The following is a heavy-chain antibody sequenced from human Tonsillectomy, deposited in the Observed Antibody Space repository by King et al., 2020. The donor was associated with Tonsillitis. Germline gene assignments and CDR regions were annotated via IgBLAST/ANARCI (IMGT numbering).Heavy chain of an antibody. D-gene: IGHD1-26*01. CDR3: ARYVSGTFDY. Sequence: QLQESGPGVVKPSETLSLTCTVSGGSISSSDHYWAWIRQPPGKGLEWIGYMYYSVTIFYNPSLKSRITISGGTSENRFSLELRSVTAADTAVYFCARYVSGTFDYWGQGALVTVSS. CDR1: GGSISSSDHY. V-gene: IGHV4-39*01. J-gene: IGHJ4*02. CDR2: MYYSVTI.